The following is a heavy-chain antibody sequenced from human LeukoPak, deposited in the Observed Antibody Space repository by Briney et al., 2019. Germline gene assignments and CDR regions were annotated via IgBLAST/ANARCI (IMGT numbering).Heavy chain of an antibody. J-gene: IGHJ3*02. CDR1: GYTLTELS. CDR2: FDPEDGET. D-gene: IGHD4-17*01. Sequence: ASVKVSCKVSGYTLTELSMHWVRQAPGKGLEWMGGFDPEDGETIYAQKFQGRVTMTEDTSTDTAYMELSSLRSEDTAVYYCATDSVTTVTINAFDIWGQGTMVTVSS. V-gene: IGHV1-24*01. CDR3: ATDSVTTVTINAFDI.